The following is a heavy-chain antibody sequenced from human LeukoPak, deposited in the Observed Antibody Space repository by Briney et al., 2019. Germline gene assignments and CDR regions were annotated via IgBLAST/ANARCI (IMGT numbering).Heavy chain of an antibody. V-gene: IGHV4-59*08. CDR1: GGSISSYY. D-gene: IGHD4-17*01. J-gene: IGHJ4*02. Sequence: SETPSLTCTVSGGSISSYYWSWIRQPPGKGLEWIGYIYYSGSTNYNPSLKSRVTISVDTSKNQFSLKLSSVTAADTAVYYCARHRSYGDYVGYFDYWGQGTLVTVSS. CDR2: IYYSGST. CDR3: ARHRSYGDYVGYFDY.